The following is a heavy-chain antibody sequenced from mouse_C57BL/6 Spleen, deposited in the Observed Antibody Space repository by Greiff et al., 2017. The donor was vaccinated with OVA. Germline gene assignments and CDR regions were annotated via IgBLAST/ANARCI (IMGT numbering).Heavy chain of an antibody. Sequence: QVQLKESGPELVKPGASVKISCKASGYAFSSSWMNWVKQRPGKGLEWIGRIYPGDGDTNYNGKFKGKATLTADKSSSTAYMQLSSLTSEDSAVYFCARGITTVVGWYFDVWGTGTTVTVSS. CDR1: GYAFSSSW. CDR2: IYPGDGDT. D-gene: IGHD1-1*01. V-gene: IGHV1-82*01. CDR3: ARGITTVVGWYFDV. J-gene: IGHJ1*03.